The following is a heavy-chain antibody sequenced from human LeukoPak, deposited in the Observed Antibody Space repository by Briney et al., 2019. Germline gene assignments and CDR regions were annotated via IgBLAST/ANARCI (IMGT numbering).Heavy chain of an antibody. CDR3: ARFSITISEREFDP. J-gene: IGHJ5*02. CDR2: IHYSGRT. Sequence: SQTLSLTCTVSGGSISSGGYYWSWIRQHPGKGLEWIGYIHYSGRTYYNPSLKSRVTISVDTSKNQFSLKLSSVTAADTAVYYCARFSITISEREFDPWGQGTLVTVSS. CDR1: GGSISSGGYY. V-gene: IGHV4-31*03. D-gene: IGHD3-3*01.